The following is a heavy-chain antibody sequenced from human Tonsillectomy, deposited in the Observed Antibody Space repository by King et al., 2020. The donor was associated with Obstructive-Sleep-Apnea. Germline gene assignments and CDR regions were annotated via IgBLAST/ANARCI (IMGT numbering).Heavy chain of an antibody. Sequence: VQLQESGPGLVKPSETLSLTCSVSGGSINNYYWSWIRQPPGKGLEWIGYMCYSGNTNFNPSLKSRVTISADTSKIQFSLRLSSVTAADTAVYYCARHRGVEDYGGYGDYFDYWGQGTLVTVSS. D-gene: IGHD5-12*01. CDR3: ARHRGVEDYGGYGDYFDY. J-gene: IGHJ4*02. CDR2: MCYSGNT. V-gene: IGHV4-59*08. CDR1: GGSINNYY.